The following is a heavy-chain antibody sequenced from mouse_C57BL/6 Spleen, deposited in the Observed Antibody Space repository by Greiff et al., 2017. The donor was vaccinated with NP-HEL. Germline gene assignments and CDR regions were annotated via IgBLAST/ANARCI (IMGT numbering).Heavy chain of an antibody. D-gene: IGHD1-1*01. Sequence: QVQLQQPGAELVKPGASVKLSCKASGYTFTSYWMHWVKQRPGQGLEWIGMIHPNSGSTNYNEKFKSKATLTVDKSSSTAYMQLSSLTSEDSAVYYCDGSSYGSWFADWGQGTLVTVSA. CDR2: IHPNSGST. CDR1: GYTFTSYW. V-gene: IGHV1-64*01. J-gene: IGHJ3*01. CDR3: DGSSYGSWFAD.